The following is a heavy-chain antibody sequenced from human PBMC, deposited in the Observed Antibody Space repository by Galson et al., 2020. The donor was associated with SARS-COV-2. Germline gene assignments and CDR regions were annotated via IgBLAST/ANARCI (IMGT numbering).Heavy chain of an antibody. CDR2: ISYDGSNK. CDR1: GFTFSSYA. Sequence: GGSLRLSCAASGFTFSSYAMHWVRQAPGKGLEWVAVISYDGSNKYYADSVKGRFTISRDNSKNTLYLQMNSLRAEDTAVYYCARERAVYSGSAFDIWGQGTMVTVSS. V-gene: IGHV3-30*04. D-gene: IGHD2-15*01. CDR3: ARERAVYSGSAFDI. J-gene: IGHJ3*02.